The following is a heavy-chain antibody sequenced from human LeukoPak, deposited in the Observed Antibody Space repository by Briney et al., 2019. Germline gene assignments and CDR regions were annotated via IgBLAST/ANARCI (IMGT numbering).Heavy chain of an antibody. CDR2: ISASGGTT. CDR1: GFTFNNYA. D-gene: IGHD2-2*01. V-gene: IGHV3-23*01. CDR3: AKAPREYCSSTSCPNWFDS. J-gene: IGHJ5*01. Sequence: GGSLRLSYAASGFTFNNYAMSWVRQAPGKGLEWVSAISASGGTTYYADSVKGRFTISRDNSENTLFLQMNSLRAEDTAVYYCAKAPREYCSSTSCPNWFDSWGQGTLVTVSS.